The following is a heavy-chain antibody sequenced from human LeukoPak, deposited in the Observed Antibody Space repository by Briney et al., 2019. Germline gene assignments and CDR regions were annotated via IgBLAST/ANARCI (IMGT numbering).Heavy chain of an antibody. J-gene: IGHJ1*01. CDR3: ARGDGYNDAEYLQH. Sequence: PGGSLRLSCAASGFTFSSCGMHWVRQAPGKGLEGVAVIWYDGSNKYYGDSAKGRFTISRDNSKKTLYLQMNSLRVEDTAVYYCARGDGYNDAEYLQHWGQGTLVTVS. D-gene: IGHD5-24*01. CDR2: IWYDGSNK. CDR1: GFTFSSCG. V-gene: IGHV3-33*01.